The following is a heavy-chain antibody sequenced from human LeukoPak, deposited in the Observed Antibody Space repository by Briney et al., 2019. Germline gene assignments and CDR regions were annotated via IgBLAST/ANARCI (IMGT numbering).Heavy chain of an antibody. J-gene: IGHJ4*02. Sequence: ASVEVSCKASGYTFTSYGISWVRQAPGQGLEWMGWISAYNGNTNYAQKLQGRVTMTTDTSTSTAYMELRSLRSDDTAVYYCARSDYVWGSSDYWGQGTLVTVSS. CDR2: ISAYNGNT. D-gene: IGHD3-16*01. V-gene: IGHV1-18*01. CDR3: ARSDYVWGSSDY. CDR1: GYTFTSYG.